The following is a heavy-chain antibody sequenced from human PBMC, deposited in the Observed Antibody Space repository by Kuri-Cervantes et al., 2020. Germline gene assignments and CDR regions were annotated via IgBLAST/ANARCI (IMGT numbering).Heavy chain of an antibody. CDR3: ARDGLYHYDY. V-gene: IGHV1-8*02. CDR1: GYTFTSYD. Sequence: ASVKVSCKASGYTFTSYDINWVRQAAGQGLEWMGWMNPNSGNTGYAQKFQGRVTMTRSTSISTAYMEVRSLRSDDTAVYYCARDGLYHYDYWGQGTLVTVSS. D-gene: IGHD3-16*01. J-gene: IGHJ4*02. CDR2: MNPNSGNT.